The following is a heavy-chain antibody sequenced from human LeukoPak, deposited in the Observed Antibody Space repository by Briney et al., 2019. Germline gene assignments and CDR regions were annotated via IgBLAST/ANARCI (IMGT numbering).Heavy chain of an antibody. V-gene: IGHV5-51*01. CDR2: IYPGDSDT. D-gene: IGHD3-10*01. CDR3: ALRDYYGSGSYYNDFRAWFDP. CDR1: GYSFTSYW. Sequence: GESLKISCKGSGYSFTSYWIGWVRQMPGKGLEWMGIIYPGDSDTRYSPSFQGQVTISADKSISTAYLQWSSLKASDTAMYYCALRDYYGSGSYYNDFRAWFDPWGQGTLVTVSS. J-gene: IGHJ5*02.